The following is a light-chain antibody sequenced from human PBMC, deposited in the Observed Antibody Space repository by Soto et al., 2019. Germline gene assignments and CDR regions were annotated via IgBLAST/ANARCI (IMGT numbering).Light chain of an antibody. CDR3: QQYNNLPPGT. CDR1: QSVSSN. V-gene: IGKV3-15*01. Sequence: EIVMTQSPANLSVSPGERATLSCRASQSVSSNLAWYQQKPGQAPRLLIYGASTRATGIPARFSGSGSGTEFTLTISSLLSEDFAVYYCQQYNNLPPGTFCQGTKVQ. CDR2: GAS. J-gene: IGKJ1*01.